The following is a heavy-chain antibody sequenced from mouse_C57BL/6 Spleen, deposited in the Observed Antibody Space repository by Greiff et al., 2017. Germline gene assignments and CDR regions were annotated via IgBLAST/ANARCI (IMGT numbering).Heavy chain of an antibody. D-gene: IGHD1-1*01. J-gene: IGHJ1*03. CDR1: GYSITSGYY. CDR3: ARDSSYWYFDV. Sequence: DVKLQESGPGLVKPSQSLSLTCSVTGYSITSGYYWNWIRQFPGNKLEWMGYISYDGSNNYNPSLKNRISITRDTSKNQFFLKLNSVTTEDTATYYCARDSSYWYFDVWGTGTTGTVSS. CDR2: ISYDGSN. V-gene: IGHV3-6*01.